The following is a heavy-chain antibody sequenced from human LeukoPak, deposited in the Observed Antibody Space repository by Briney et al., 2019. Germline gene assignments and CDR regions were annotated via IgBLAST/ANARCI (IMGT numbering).Heavy chain of an antibody. CDR1: GGTFSSYT. D-gene: IGHD3-22*01. Sequence: SVKVSCKASGGTFSSYTISWVRQAPGQGLEWMGRIIPILGIANYAQKFQGRVTITADKSTSTAYMELRSLRSEDTAVYYCASMDYDSSGYYRTLYYFDYWGQGTLVTVSS. J-gene: IGHJ4*02. CDR3: ASMDYDSSGYYRTLYYFDY. V-gene: IGHV1-69*02. CDR2: IIPILGIA.